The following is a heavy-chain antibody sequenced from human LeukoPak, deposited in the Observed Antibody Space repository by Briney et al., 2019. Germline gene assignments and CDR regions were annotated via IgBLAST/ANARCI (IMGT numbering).Heavy chain of an antibody. CDR2: IYYSGST. V-gene: IGHV4-31*03. CDR3: ASSLKTAAGPFDY. CDR1: GGSISSGGYY. J-gene: IGHJ4*02. D-gene: IGHD6-13*01. Sequence: PSETLSLTCTVSGGSISSGGYYWSWIRQHPGKGLEWIGYIYYSGSTYYNPSLKSRVTISVDTSKNQFSLKLSSVTAVDTAVYYCASSLKTAAGPFDYWGQGTLVTVSS.